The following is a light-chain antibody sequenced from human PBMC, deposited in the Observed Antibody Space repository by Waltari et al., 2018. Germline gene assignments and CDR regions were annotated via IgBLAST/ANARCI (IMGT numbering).Light chain of an antibody. V-gene: IGKV1-39*01. CDR3: QQGYSTPLT. CDR2: ATS. CDR1: QTISIY. J-gene: IGKJ1*01. Sequence: DIQMTQSPSSLSASVGDRVTITCRASQTISIYLNWYQQKPGKSPKFLIYATSTLQSGVPSRFSGSGSWTDFTLTINNLQPEDFATYYCQQGYSTPLTFGQGTKVEIK.